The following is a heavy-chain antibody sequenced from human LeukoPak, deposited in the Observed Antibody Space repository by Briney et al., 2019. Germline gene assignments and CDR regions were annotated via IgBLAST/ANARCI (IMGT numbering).Heavy chain of an antibody. Sequence: GGSLRLSCAASGFTFSTYAMSWVRQAPGKGLEWVSSFSGSGGSTYYADSVKGRFTISRDNPKNTLYLQMNSLRAEDTAVYYCAKDLGMQVWFPLWGQGTLVTVSS. CDR3: AKDLGMQVWFPL. CDR1: GFTFSTYA. V-gene: IGHV3-23*01. D-gene: IGHD5-18*01. J-gene: IGHJ4*02. CDR2: FSGSGGST.